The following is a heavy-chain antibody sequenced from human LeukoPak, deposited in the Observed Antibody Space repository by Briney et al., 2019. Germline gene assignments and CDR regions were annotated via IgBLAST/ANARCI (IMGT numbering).Heavy chain of an antibody. CDR3: ARNDYDSSGYYYDY. V-gene: IGHV2-70*11. CDR1: GFSLSTSGMC. CDR2: IDWDDDK. D-gene: IGHD3-22*01. Sequence: ESGPTLVNPTQTLTLTCTFSGFSLSTSGMCVSWIRQPPGKALEWLARIDWDDDKYYSTSLKTRLTISKDTSKNQVVLTMTNMDPVDTATYYCARNDYDSSGYYYDYWGQGTLVTVSS. J-gene: IGHJ4*02.